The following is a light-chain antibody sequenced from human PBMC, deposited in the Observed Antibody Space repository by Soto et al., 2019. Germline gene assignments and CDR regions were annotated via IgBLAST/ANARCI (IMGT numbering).Light chain of an antibody. J-gene: IGKJ4*01. Sequence: IVLTQSPATLSVSPGERATLSCRASQSISSNLGWYQQKPGQAPRLLIYGASTRATGIPARFSGSGSGTEFTLTISSLQSEDFAVYYCQQRSNWPPNTFGGGTNVDIK. CDR1: QSISSN. V-gene: IGKV3-15*01. CDR3: QQRSNWPPNT. CDR2: GAS.